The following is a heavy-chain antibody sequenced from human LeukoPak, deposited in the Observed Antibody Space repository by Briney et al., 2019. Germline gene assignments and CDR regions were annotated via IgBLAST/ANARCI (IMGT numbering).Heavy chain of an antibody. CDR1: GGTFSSYA. CDR2: IIPILGIA. J-gene: IGHJ4*02. CDR3: ARAGIQLWQYYFDY. Sequence: ASVKVSCKASGGTFSSYAISWVRQAPGQGLEWMGRIIPILGIANYAQKFQGRVTITADKSTSTAYMELSSLRSEDTAAYYCARAGIQLWQYYFDYWGQGTLVTVSS. D-gene: IGHD5-18*01. V-gene: IGHV1-69*04.